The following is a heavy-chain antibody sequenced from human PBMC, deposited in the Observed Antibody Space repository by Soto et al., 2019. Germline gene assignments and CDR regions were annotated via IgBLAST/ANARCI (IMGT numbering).Heavy chain of an antibody. J-gene: IGHJ3*01. CDR3: ASSTQYYFDSSGLPTGTHFALDV. Sequence: LPETLSLTCTVSGGSISTSIYYGGLLLRPPGKGLEWIGSIFYSGSTYYNPSLKSRVTISVDTSTNQFSLTLSSVTGADTAVYFCASSTQYYFDSSGLPTGTHFALDVWCGGKMVT. V-gene: IGHV4-39*07. D-gene: IGHD3-22*01. CDR1: GGSISTSIYY. CDR2: IFYSGST.